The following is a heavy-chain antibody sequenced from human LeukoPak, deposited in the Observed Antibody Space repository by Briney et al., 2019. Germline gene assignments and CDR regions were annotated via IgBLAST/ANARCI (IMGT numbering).Heavy chain of an antibody. CDR1: GGSISSGGYY. D-gene: IGHD6-13*01. CDR3: ARFTPVSRKKQQLKKSDAFDI. J-gene: IGHJ3*02. CDR2: IYHSGST. Sequence: PSETLSLTCTVSGGSISSGGYYWSWIRQPPGKGLEWIGYIYHSGSTYYNPSLKSRVTISVDRSKNQFSLKLSSVTAADTAVYYYARFTPVSRKKQQLKKSDAFDIWGQGTMVTVSS. V-gene: IGHV4-30-2*01.